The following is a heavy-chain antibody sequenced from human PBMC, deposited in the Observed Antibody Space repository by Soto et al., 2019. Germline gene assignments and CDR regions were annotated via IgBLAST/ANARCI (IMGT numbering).Heavy chain of an antibody. CDR1: GGSISSGGYY. J-gene: IGHJ3*02. CDR2: IYYSGST. Sequence: PLSLTCTVSGGSISSGGYYWSWIRQHPGKGLEWIGYIYYSGSTYYNPSLKSRVTISVDTSKNQFSLKLSSVTAADTAVYYCARALPAGYCSGGSCHETNAFDICGQVTMVTGSS. D-gene: IGHD2-15*01. CDR3: ARALPAGYCSGGSCHETNAFDI. V-gene: IGHV4-31*03.